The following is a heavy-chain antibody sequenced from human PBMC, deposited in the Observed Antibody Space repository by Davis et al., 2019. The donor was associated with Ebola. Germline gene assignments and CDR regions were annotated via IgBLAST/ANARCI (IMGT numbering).Heavy chain of an antibody. CDR1: GFTFSSYG. V-gene: IGHV3-30*18. Sequence: PGGSLRLSCAASGFTFSSYGMHWVRQAPGKGLEWVAVISYDGSNKYYADSVKGRFTISRDNSKNTLYLQMNGLRVEDTAVYYCAKNKMTSSGSYGADVWGQGTTVTVSS. CDR2: ISYDGSNK. CDR3: AKNKMTSSGSYGADV. D-gene: IGHD4/OR15-4a*01. J-gene: IGHJ6*02.